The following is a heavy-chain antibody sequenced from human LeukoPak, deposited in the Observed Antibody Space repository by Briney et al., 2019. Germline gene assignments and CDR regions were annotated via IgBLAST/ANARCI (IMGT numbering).Heavy chain of an antibody. CDR1: GGSISSYY. V-gene: IGHV4-59*01. D-gene: IGHD3-3*01. CDR2: IYYSGST. CDR3: ARVVRSGSLYFDL. J-gene: IGHJ2*01. Sequence: KPSETLSLTCTVSGGSISSYYWSWIRQPPGKGLEWIGYIYYSGSTNYNPSLKSRVTISVDTSKNQFSLKLSSVTAADTAVYYCARVVRSGSLYFDLWGRGTLVTVSS.